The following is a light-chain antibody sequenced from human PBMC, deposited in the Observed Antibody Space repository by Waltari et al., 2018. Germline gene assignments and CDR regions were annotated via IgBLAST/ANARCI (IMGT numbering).Light chain of an antibody. CDR1: QSVSSS. CDR2: DAS. CDR3: QKRSNWLPVVT. V-gene: IGKV3-11*01. J-gene: IGKJ5*01. Sequence: EIVFTQSPATLSLSPGARATLSCMASQSVSSSLAWYQHQPGQSPRHLIYDASNRATGIPARFSGSGSGTDLTLTISSLEPEDFAVYYCQKRSNWLPVVTFCQGTRLEIK.